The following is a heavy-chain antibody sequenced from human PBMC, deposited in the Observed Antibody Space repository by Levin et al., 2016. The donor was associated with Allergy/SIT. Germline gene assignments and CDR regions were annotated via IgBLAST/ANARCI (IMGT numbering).Heavy chain of an antibody. CDR2: ISGGRNTV. CDR3: ARGGNSRPDY. V-gene: IGHV3-48*01. Sequence: GESLKISCAASGFSLSDYGMNWVRQAPGKGLEWVSNISGGRNTVSYADSVKGRFTVSRDNVENSLYLQMNSLRAEDTAVYYCARGGNSRPDYWGQGTLVTVSS. D-gene: IGHD3-10*01. J-gene: IGHJ4*02. CDR1: GFSLSDYG.